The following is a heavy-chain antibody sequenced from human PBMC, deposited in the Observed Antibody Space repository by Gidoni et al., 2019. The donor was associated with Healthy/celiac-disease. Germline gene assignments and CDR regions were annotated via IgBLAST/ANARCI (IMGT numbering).Heavy chain of an antibody. CDR3: ARGLHYYDSSGYYYPDAFDI. V-gene: IGHV1-2*02. D-gene: IGHD3-22*01. CDR1: ASTFTGYY. CDR2: INPNSGGT. Sequence: QVQLVPPGPAVKKPGASVTVSCNASASTFTGYYMPWVRQAPGQGLEWMGWINPNSGGTNDAQKFQGRVTMTRDTSISTAYMELSRLRSDDTAVYYCARGLHYYDSSGYYYPDAFDIWGQGTMVTVSS. J-gene: IGHJ3*02.